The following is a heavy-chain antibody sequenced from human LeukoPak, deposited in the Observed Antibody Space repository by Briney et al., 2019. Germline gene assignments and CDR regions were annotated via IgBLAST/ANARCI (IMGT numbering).Heavy chain of an antibody. CDR1: GFTFSSYS. CDR3: AGPSSSGVGY. Sequence: GGSLRLSCAASGFTFSSYSMNWVRQAPGKGLEWVSSISSSSSYIYYADSVKGRFSISRDNSKNILYVQMNSLRVEDTAIYYCAGPSSSGVGYWGQGTLVTVSS. CDR2: ISSSSSYI. V-gene: IGHV3-21*06. D-gene: IGHD6-6*01. J-gene: IGHJ4*02.